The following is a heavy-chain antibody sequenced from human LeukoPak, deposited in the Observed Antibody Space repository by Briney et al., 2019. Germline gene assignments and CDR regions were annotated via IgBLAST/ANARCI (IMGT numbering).Heavy chain of an antibody. J-gene: IGHJ3*02. D-gene: IGHD3-22*01. CDR1: GFTFSGYS. CDR2: ISGSSSII. CDR3: ASPGGNYYAAFDI. Sequence: GGSLRLSCAASGFTFSGYSMSWVRQAPGKGLEWVSYISGSSSIIYYADSVKGRFTISRDNAKNSLYLQMNSLRAEDTAVYYCASPGGNYYAAFDIWGQGTMVTVSS. V-gene: IGHV3-48*04.